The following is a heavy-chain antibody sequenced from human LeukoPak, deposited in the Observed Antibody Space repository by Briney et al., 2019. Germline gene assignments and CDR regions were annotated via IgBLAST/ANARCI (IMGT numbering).Heavy chain of an antibody. Sequence: SVKVSCKASGGTFSSYAIRWVRQAPGQGLEWMGGIIPIFGTANYAQKFQGRVTITADESTSTAYMELSSLRSEDTAVYYCAKSSGSYYNQGYYYYGMDVWGKGTTVTVSS. CDR3: AKSSGSYYNQGYYYYGMDV. J-gene: IGHJ6*04. CDR2: IIPIFGTA. D-gene: IGHD3-10*01. CDR1: GGTFSSYA. V-gene: IGHV1-69*13.